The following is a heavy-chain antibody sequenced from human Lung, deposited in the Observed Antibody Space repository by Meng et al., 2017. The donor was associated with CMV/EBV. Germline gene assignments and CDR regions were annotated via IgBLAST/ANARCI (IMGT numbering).Heavy chain of an antibody. CDR2: VFHTGDT. CDR1: GDSMANFY. J-gene: IGHJ5*02. D-gene: IGHD2-21*02. CDR3: ARGRSCVDGVCYDDHNYFGP. Sequence: SETLSLXCNISGDSMANFYWTWIRQPPGKGLEWVGSVFHTGDTKYNSSLKGRLTLSVDTSRKQVSLRLGSLNTADTATYYCARGRSCVDGVCYDDHNYFGPXGGGXLVTVSS. V-gene: IGHV4-59*01.